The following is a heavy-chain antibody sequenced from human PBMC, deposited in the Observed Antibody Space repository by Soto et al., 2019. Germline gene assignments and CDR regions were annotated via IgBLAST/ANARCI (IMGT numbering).Heavy chain of an antibody. D-gene: IGHD3-16*01. Sequence: PGGSLRLSCAASEFTVSSNYMSWVRQAPGKGLEWVSVIYSGGSTYYADSVKGRFTISRDNSKNTVYLQMNSLRAEDTAVYYCAKTAGYDYVWGSSGLDPWGQGALVTVSS. CDR3: AKTAGYDYVWGSSGLDP. CDR2: IYSGGST. J-gene: IGHJ5*02. CDR1: EFTVSSNY. V-gene: IGHV3-66*01.